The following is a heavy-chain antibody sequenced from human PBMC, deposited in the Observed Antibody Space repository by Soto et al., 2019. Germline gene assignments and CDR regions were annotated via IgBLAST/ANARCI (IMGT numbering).Heavy chain of an antibody. Sequence: SETLSLTCTVSGGSISSGGYYWSWIRQHPGKGLEWIGYIYYSGSTYYNPSLKSRVTISVDTSKNQFSLKLSSVTAADTAVYYCARASGVVEPDYYYYYYGMDVWGQGTTVTVSS. J-gene: IGHJ6*02. CDR1: GGSISSGGYY. CDR2: IYYSGST. CDR3: ARASGVVEPDYYYYYYGMDV. D-gene: IGHD2-15*01. V-gene: IGHV4-31*03.